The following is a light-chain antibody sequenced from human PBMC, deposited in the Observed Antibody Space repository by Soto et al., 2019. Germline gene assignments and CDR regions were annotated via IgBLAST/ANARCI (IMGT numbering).Light chain of an antibody. CDR2: EVT. Sequence: QSALTQPPSASGSLGQSVTISCTGTSSDVGGYNYVSWHQQHPGKAPKVMIYEVTKRPXXVPDRFSGSKSGNTASLTVSGXXAXXEAXYCCSSFAGGGNPVLLGGGTKVTVL. J-gene: IGLJ2*01. CDR1: SSDVGGYNY. CDR3: SSFAGGGNPVL. V-gene: IGLV2-8*01.